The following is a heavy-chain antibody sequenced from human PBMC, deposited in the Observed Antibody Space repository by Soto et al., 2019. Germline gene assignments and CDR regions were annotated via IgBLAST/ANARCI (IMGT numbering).Heavy chain of an antibody. CDR1: GDSISTYY. CDR2: LYYGRSA. Sequence: QVQLQESGPGLVKPSETLSLTCAVSGDSISTYYCMWNRQPPGKGLESIGYLYYGRSANYNPSLKSRVTLSVDTSTNQCSLTLSSMTAADTAVYYCALRSMAVVPEYWGQGTLVTVSS. D-gene: IGHD3-22*01. V-gene: IGHV4-59*01. J-gene: IGHJ4*02. CDR3: ALRSMAVVPEY.